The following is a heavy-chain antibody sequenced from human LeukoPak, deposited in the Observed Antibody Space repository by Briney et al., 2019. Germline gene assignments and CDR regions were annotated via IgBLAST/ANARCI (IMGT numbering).Heavy chain of an antibody. CDR1: GGSISSSKW. Sequence: SGTLSLTCAGSGGSISSSKWWSWVRQPPGKGLEWIGEIYHSGSTNYNPSLKSRVTISVDKSKNQFSLKLSSVTAADTAVYYCATRSTEYGDYEDYWGQGTLVTVSS. CDR2: IYHSGST. J-gene: IGHJ4*02. CDR3: ATRSTEYGDYEDY. D-gene: IGHD4-17*01. V-gene: IGHV4-4*02.